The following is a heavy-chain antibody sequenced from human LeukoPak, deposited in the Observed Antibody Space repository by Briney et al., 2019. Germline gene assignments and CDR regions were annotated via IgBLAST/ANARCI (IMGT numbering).Heavy chain of an antibody. V-gene: IGHV3-23*01. CDR3: AKGYCSGGSCYFGAFDV. Sequence: PGGSLRLSCAASGFTFTSYAMSCVRQAPGKGLEWVSTISVSGVSTYYADSVKGRFTISRDNSKNTLYLQMNSLRAEDTAVYYCAKGYCSGGSCYFGAFDVWGQGTLVTVSS. D-gene: IGHD2-15*01. J-gene: IGHJ3*01. CDR2: ISVSGVST. CDR1: GFTFTSYA.